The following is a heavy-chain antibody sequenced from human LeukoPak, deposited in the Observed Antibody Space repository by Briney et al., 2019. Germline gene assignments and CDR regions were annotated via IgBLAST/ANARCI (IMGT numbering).Heavy chain of an antibody. V-gene: IGHV1-69*01. D-gene: IGHD2-21*02. CDR2: IIPIFGTA. J-gene: IGHJ3*02. CDR1: VGTFSSYA. CDR3: AREPPYCGGDCYRGPFDI. Sequence: SVKVSCKASVGTFSSYAISWVRHAPGQGLEWMGGIIPIFGTANYAQKFQGRVTITADESTSTAYMELSSLRSEDTAVYYCAREPPYCGGDCYRGPFDIWAQGTMVTVSS.